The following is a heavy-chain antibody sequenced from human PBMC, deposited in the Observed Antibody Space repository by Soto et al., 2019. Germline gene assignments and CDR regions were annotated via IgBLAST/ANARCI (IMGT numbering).Heavy chain of an antibody. CDR2: ISWDGGST. V-gene: IGHV3-43*01. J-gene: IGHJ3*02. CDR3: AKDIVPELVPQRTPGNAFDI. CDR1: GFTFDDYT. D-gene: IGHD2-2*01. Sequence: GGSLRLSCAASGFTFDDYTMHWVRQAPGKGLEWVSLISWDGGSTYYADSVKGRFTISRDNSKNSLYLQMNSLRTEDTALYYCAKDIVPELVPQRTPGNAFDIWGQGTMVTVSS.